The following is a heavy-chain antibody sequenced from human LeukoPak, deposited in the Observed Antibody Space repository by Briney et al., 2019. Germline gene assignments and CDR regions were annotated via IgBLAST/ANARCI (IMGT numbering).Heavy chain of an antibody. CDR1: GFTFSTYP. CDR2: INSDGSGT. J-gene: IGHJ6*02. V-gene: IGHV3-74*01. CDR3: GRGKSYGLDV. Sequence: GGSLRLSCAASGFTFSTYPMHWVRQAPGKGLVWVSRINSDGSGTNYADSVKGRFTISRDNAEKTLYLQMNSLRAEDTAVYYCGRGKSYGLDVWGQGTTVTVSS.